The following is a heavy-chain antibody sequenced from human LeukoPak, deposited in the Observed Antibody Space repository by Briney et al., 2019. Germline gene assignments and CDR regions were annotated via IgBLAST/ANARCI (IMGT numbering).Heavy chain of an antibody. CDR1: GYSISSGYY. V-gene: IGHV4-38-2*02. Sequence: PSETLSLTCTVSGYSISSGYYWGWIRQPPGKGLEWIGSIYHSGSTYYNPSLKSRVTISVDTSKNQFSLKLSSVTAADTAVYYCATTPGIAVAGTLNNYYYCYMDVWGKGTTVTVSS. CDR3: ATTPGIAVAGTLNNYYYCYMDV. CDR2: IYHSGST. D-gene: IGHD6-19*01. J-gene: IGHJ6*03.